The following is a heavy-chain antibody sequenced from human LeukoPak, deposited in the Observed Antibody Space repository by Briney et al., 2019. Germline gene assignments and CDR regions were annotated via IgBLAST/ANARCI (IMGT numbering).Heavy chain of an antibody. CDR1: GFTFNSYA. V-gene: IGHV3-30*04. CDR2: ISYDGSNK. Sequence: GGPLTLPCAASGFTFNSYAMLWLRQAPGKGLEWVAIISYDGSNKYYADSVKGRFTISRDNSKNTLYLQMNSLRAEDTAVYYCAWDHLDYWGQGTLVTVSS. CDR3: AWDHLDY. J-gene: IGHJ4*02.